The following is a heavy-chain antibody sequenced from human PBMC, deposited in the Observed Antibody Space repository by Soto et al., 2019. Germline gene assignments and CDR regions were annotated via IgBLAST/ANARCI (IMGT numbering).Heavy chain of an antibody. CDR2: IYYSGST. V-gene: IGHV4-61*01. Sequence: PSETLSLTCTVSGGSVSSGSYYWSWIRQPPGKGLEWIGYIYYSGSTNYNPSLKSRVTISVDTSKNQFSLKLSSVTAADTAVYYCARDGNDFWSGYNYYYGMDVWGQGTTVTVSS. D-gene: IGHD3-3*01. J-gene: IGHJ6*02. CDR1: GGSVSSGSYY. CDR3: ARDGNDFWSGYNYYYGMDV.